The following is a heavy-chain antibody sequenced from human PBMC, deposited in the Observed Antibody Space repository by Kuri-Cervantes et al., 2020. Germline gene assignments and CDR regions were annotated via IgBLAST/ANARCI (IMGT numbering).Heavy chain of an antibody. CDR1: GFTFNGYG. D-gene: IGHD3-10*01. Sequence: GESLKISCAASGFTFNGYGMHWVRQAPGKGLEWVAIIWYDATKKYYADSVKGRFTVSRDNSKNTLYLEMDSLRAEDTAVYYCAKDVSEYYGSGSYYNWFADAFDIWGQGTMVTVSS. V-gene: IGHV3-33*06. J-gene: IGHJ3*02. CDR3: AKDVSEYYGSGSYYNWFADAFDI. CDR2: IWYDATKK.